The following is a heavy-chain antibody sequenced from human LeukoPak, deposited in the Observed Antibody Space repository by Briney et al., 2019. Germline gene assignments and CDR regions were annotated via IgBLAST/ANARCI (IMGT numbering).Heavy chain of an antibody. CDR2: IYSGGST. D-gene: IGHD3-22*01. J-gene: IGHJ4*02. V-gene: IGHV3-66*01. CDR3: AKAMKITMIVVVSPADY. CDR1: GFTVSSNY. Sequence: PGGSLRLSCAASGFTVSSNYMSWVRQAPGKGLEWVSVIYSGGSTYYADSVKGRFTISRDNSKNTLYLQMNSLRAEDTAVYYCAKAMKITMIVVVSPADYWGQGTLVTVSS.